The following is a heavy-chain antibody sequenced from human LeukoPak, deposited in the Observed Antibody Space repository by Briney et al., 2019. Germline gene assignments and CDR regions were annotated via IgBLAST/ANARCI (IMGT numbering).Heavy chain of an antibody. Sequence: NPSETLSLTCSVSGYSISSGYFWGWIRQPPGKRPEWIATTHHSGATYYNPSLKSRVTLSVDMSKNQVSLELTSVTAADTAVYYCTREVWGSIFPDYWGQGTLVTVSS. CDR2: THHSGAT. V-gene: IGHV4-38-2*02. CDR1: GYSISSGYF. D-gene: IGHD3-9*01. CDR3: TREVWGSIFPDY. J-gene: IGHJ4*02.